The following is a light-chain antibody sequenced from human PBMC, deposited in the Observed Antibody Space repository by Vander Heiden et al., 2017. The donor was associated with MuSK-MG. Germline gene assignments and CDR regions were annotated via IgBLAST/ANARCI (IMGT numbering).Light chain of an antibody. CDR1: SSNIGSNT. CDR2: SNN. V-gene: IGLV1-44*01. Sequence: QSVLTPPPSASGTPGQRVTISCSGSSSNIGSNTVNWYQQLPGTAPKLLIYSNNKRPSGVPDRFSGAKSGTSASLAISGLQAEDEADYYCAAWDDSRNGYVFGTGTKVTVL. CDR3: AAWDDSRNGYV. J-gene: IGLJ1*01.